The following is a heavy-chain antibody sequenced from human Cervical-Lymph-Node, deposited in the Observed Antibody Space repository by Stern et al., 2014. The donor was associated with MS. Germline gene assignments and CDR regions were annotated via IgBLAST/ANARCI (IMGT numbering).Heavy chain of an antibody. CDR1: GFNFTTYF. J-gene: IGHJ4*02. Sequence: QVQLVQSGGGVVQPGRSLRLSCAASGFNFTTYFMHWVRQAPGKGLEWVAIISSDGSNTSYEDSVKGRFTISRDNPKNTLYLQMNSPRAEDTAVYYCAREWHYYDSSAYDYWGQGTLVTVSS. D-gene: IGHD3-22*01. V-gene: IGHV3-30-3*01. CDR2: ISSDGSNT. CDR3: AREWHYYDSSAYDY.